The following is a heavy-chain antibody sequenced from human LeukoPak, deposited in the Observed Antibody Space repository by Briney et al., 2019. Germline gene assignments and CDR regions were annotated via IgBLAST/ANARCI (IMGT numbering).Heavy chain of an antibody. D-gene: IGHD2-8*02. Sequence: PGGSLRLSCAASGFTFTDAWMSWVRQSPGKGLEWVGRIKSKTDGGTTDYAAPVEGRFTISRDGSKNTLYLQMNSLKTEDTAVYYCTTEGCTSDCYFDCWGQGSLVTVSS. V-gene: IGHV3-15*01. CDR1: GFTFTDAW. CDR2: IKSKTDGGTT. CDR3: TTEGCTSDCYFDC. J-gene: IGHJ4*02.